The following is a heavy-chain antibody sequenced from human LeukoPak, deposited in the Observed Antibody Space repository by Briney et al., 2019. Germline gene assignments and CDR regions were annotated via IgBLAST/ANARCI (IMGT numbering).Heavy chain of an antibody. V-gene: IGHV1-2*04. CDR1: GYTFTGYY. CDR3: ARDGIVVVPAAKTYYYCGMDV. CDR2: INPNSGGT. J-gene: IGHJ6*02. Sequence: ASVKVSCKASGYTFTGYYMHWVRQAPGQGLEWMGWINPNSGGTNYAQKFQGWVTMTRDTSISTAYMELSRLRSDDTAVYYCARDGIVVVPAAKTYYYCGMDVWGQGTTVTVSS. D-gene: IGHD2-2*01.